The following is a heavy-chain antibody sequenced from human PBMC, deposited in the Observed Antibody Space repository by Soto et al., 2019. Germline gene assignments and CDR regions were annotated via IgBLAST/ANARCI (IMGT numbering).Heavy chain of an antibody. V-gene: IGHV1-69*01. D-gene: IGHD2-2*01. CDR2: IIPISGTA. CDR3: ARSQGSSTSLEIYYYYYYGMDV. J-gene: IGHJ6*02. CDR1: GGTFSSYA. Sequence: QVQLVQSGAEVTKPGSSVKVSCKASGGTFSSYAISWVRQDPGQGLEWMGGIIPISGTANYAQKFQGRVTNTADDSTSTAYMELSSLRSEDTAVYYCARSQGSSTSLEIYYYYYYGMDVWGQGTTVTVSS.